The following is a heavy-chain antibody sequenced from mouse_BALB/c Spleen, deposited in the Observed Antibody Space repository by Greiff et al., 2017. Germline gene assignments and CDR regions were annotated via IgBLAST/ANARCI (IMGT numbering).Heavy chain of an antibody. CDR2: IDPENGDT. J-gene: IGHJ2*01. CDR3: DARDTTADLDD. V-gene: IGHV14-4*02. Sequence: EVHLVESGAELVRSGASVKLSCTASGFTITDYYMHWVKQRPEQGLEWIGWIDPENGDTEYAPKFQGKATMTADTSSNTAYLQLSSLTSEDTAVYYCDARDTTADLDDWGQGTTLTVSA. CDR1: GFTITDYY. D-gene: IGHD1-2*01.